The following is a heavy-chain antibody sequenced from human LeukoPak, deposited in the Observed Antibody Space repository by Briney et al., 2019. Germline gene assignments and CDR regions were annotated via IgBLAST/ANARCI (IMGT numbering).Heavy chain of an antibody. D-gene: IGHD2-15*01. Sequence: GGSLRLSCAASGFTFSSYSMNWVRQAPGKGLEWVSSISSSSSYIYYADSVKGRFTISRDNAKNSLYLQMNSLRAEDTAVYYCAGEKGGGWSTFDYWGQGTLVTVSS. CDR2: ISSSSSYI. V-gene: IGHV3-21*01. CDR1: GFTFSSYS. CDR3: AGEKGGGWSTFDY. J-gene: IGHJ4*02.